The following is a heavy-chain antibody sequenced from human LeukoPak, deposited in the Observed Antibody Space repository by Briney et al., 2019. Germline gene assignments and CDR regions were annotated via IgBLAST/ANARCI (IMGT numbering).Heavy chain of an antibody. CDR1: GFTFSSYA. CDR3: AKLSSGWYYFDY. J-gene: IGHJ4*02. CDR2: ISGSGGSA. Sequence: PGGSLRLSCAASGFTFSSYAMSWVRQAPGKGLEWVSAISGSGGSAYYADSVKGRFTISRDNSKNTLYLQMNSLRAEDTAVYYCAKLSSGWYYFDYWGQGTLVTVSS. D-gene: IGHD6-19*01. V-gene: IGHV3-23*01.